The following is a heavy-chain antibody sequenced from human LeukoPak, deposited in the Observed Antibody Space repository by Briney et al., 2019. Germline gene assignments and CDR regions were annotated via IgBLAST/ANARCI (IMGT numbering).Heavy chain of an antibody. Sequence: SETPSLTCTVSGGSISSYYWSWIRQPPGKGLEWIGYIYYSGSTNYNPSLKSRVTISVDTSKNQFSLKLSSVTAADTAVYYCARDRAYGSGKYYFDYWGQGTLVTVSS. CDR2: IYYSGST. D-gene: IGHD3-10*01. CDR1: GGSISSYY. J-gene: IGHJ4*02. CDR3: ARDRAYGSGKYYFDY. V-gene: IGHV4-59*01.